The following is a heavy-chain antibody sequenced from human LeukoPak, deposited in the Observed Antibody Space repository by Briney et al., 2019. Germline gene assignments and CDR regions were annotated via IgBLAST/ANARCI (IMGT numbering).Heavy chain of an antibody. D-gene: IGHD2-21*02. J-gene: IGHJ4*02. CDR2: INPSGGST. CDR3: ARDRAYCGGDCYSDFDY. Sequence: ASEKVSCKASGYTFTSYYMHWVRQAPGQGLEWMGIINPSGGSTSYAQKFQGRVTMTRDTSTSTVYMELSSLRSEDTAVYYCARDRAYCGGDCYSDFDYWGQGTLVTVSS. V-gene: IGHV1-46*01. CDR1: GYTFTSYY.